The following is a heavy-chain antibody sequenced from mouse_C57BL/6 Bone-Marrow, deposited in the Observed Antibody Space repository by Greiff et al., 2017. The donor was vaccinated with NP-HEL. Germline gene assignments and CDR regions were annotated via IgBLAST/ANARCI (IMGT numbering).Heavy chain of an antibody. Sequence: VQLKESEGGLVQPGSSMKLSCTASGFTFSDYYMAWVRQVPEKGLEWVANINYDGSSTYYLDSLKSRFIISRDNAKNLLYLQMSRLKSEDTATYYCARGGSSFFDYWGQGTTLTVSS. D-gene: IGHD1-1*01. CDR2: INYDGSST. CDR3: ARGGSSFFDY. V-gene: IGHV5-16*01. CDR1: GFTFSDYY. J-gene: IGHJ2*01.